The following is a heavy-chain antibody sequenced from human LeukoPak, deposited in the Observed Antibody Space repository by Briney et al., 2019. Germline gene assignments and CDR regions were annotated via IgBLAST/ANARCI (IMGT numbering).Heavy chain of an antibody. D-gene: IGHD1-1*01. V-gene: IGHV3-74*01. Sequence: PGGSLRLSCVVSGFTFSSYWMHWVRQAPGKGLVWVSRINSDGSTTTYADSVKGRFTISRDNAKNTLYLQMNSLRAEDTAVYYCASEERGYWGQGTLVTVSS. CDR3: ASEERGY. J-gene: IGHJ4*02. CDR1: GFTFSSYW. CDR2: INSDGSTT.